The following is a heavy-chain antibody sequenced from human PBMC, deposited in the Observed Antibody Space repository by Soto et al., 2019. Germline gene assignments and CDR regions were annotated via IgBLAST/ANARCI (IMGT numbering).Heavy chain of an antibody. D-gene: IGHD3-22*01. V-gene: IGHV4-30-4*02. CDR1: GGSISSVDYY. J-gene: IGHJ3*02. CDR2: IYYSGST. CDR3: ARLPPAYYYDSSRPYDAFHX. Sequence: SDTLSLTFTVSGGSISSVDYYWSWIRQPPGKGLEGIGYIYYSGSTYYNPSLKSRVTISVDTSKHQFSLKLSSVTAADTAVYYCARLPPAYYYDSSRPYDAFHXWGQVTMVTVS.